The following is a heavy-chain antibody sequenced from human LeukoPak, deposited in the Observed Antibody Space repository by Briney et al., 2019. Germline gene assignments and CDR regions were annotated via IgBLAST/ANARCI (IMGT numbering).Heavy chain of an antibody. Sequence: KTGGSLRLSCAASGFTFRNAWMSWVRQARGKGLVWVVHIHSKTDGGATDYAAAVKGRFTISRDDSKITLSLQMNSLKTEDTAVYYCTTGVSAMAQYYYYMDVWGKGTTVTVSS. D-gene: IGHD5-18*01. CDR1: GFTFRNAW. J-gene: IGHJ6*03. CDR2: IHSKTDGGAT. CDR3: TTGVSAMAQYYYYMDV. V-gene: IGHV3-15*01.